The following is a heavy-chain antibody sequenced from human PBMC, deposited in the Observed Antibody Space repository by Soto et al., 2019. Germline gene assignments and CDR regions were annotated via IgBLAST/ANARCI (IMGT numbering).Heavy chain of an antibody. CDR1: GFTFSSYG. J-gene: IGHJ4*02. V-gene: IGHV3-33*01. CDR2: ICYNGSNK. CDR3: ARGKGCRDSQFDS. Sequence: GGSLRLSCAASGFTFSSYGMHWVRQAPGKGLEWVSGICYNGSNKYYADSVKGRFTISRDNSKNTLYLQMNSLRAEDTAVYYCARGKGCRDSQFDSWGQGTLVTVSS.